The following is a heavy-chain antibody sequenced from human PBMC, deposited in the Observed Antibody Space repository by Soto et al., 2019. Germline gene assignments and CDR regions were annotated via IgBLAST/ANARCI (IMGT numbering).Heavy chain of an antibody. V-gene: IGHV1-2*04. CDR3: ARGTETIAAAGNWFDP. Sequence: ASVKVSCKASGYTFTGYYMHWVRQAPGQGLEWMGWINPNSGGTNYAQKFQGWVTMTRDTSISTAYMELSRLRSDDTAVYYCARGTETIAAAGNWFDPWAQRTLVTV. J-gene: IGHJ5*02. D-gene: IGHD6-13*01. CDR2: INPNSGGT. CDR1: GYTFTGYY.